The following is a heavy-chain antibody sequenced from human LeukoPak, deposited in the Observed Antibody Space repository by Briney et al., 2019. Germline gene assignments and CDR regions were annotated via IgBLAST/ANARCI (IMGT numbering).Heavy chain of an antibody. CDR3: ASSGYSLSRTYYYFGY. CDR2: IIPIFGTA. CDR1: GGTFSSYA. V-gene: IGHV1-69*06. Sequence: SVKVSCKASGGTFSSYAISWVRQAPGQGLEWMGGIIPIFGTANYAQKFQGRVTITADKSTSTAYMELSSLRSEDTAVYYCASSGYSLSRTYYYFGYWGQGTMVTVSS. D-gene: IGHD3-22*01. J-gene: IGHJ4*02.